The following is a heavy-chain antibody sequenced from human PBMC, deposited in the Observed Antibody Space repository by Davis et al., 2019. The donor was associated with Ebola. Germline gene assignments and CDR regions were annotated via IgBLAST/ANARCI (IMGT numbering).Heavy chain of an antibody. CDR2: ISDSDGST. V-gene: IGHV3-23*01. CDR1: GFIFSNYA. CDR3: ARDGTGWYPGDY. D-gene: IGHD6-19*01. Sequence: GGPLRLSCTGSGFIFSNYAMSWVRQAPGKGLEWVSAISDSDGSTFYTDSLMGRFTISRDNSKNTLYLQVNSLRPDDTAVYYCARDGTGWYPGDYWGQGTLVTVSS. J-gene: IGHJ4*02.